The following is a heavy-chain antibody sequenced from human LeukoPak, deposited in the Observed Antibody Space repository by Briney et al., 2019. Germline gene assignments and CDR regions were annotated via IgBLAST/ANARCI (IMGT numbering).Heavy chain of an antibody. J-gene: IGHJ4*02. CDR2: ISSSSSYT. CDR1: GFTLSDYY. D-gene: IGHD3-22*01. V-gene: IGHV3-11*05. CDR3: ARDFGPYDSKGFDY. Sequence: PGGSLRLSCAASGFTLSDYYMSWIRQAPGKGLEWVSYISSSSSYTNYADSVKGRFTISRDNAKNSLYLQMNSLRAEDTAVYYCARDFGPYDSKGFDYWGQGTLVTVSS.